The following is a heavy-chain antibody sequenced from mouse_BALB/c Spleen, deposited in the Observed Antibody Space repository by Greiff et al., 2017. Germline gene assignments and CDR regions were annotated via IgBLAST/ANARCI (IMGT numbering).Heavy chain of an antibody. Sequence: EVQGVESGGDLVKPGGSLKLSCAASGFTFSSYGMSWVRQTPDKRLEWVATISSGGSYTYYPDSVKGRFTISRDNAKNTLYLQMSSLKSEDTAMYYCARVYYGSSYGAMDYWGQGTSVTVSS. V-gene: IGHV5-6*01. D-gene: IGHD1-1*01. CDR2: ISSGGSYT. CDR3: ARVYYGSSYGAMDY. CDR1: GFTFSSYG. J-gene: IGHJ4*01.